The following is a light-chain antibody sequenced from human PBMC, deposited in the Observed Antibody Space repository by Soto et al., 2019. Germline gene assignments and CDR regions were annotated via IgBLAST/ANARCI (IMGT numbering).Light chain of an antibody. CDR2: GAS. J-gene: IGKJ2*01. CDR1: QSVSSTY. Sequence: EIVLTQSPGTLSLSPGERATLSCRASQSVSSTYLIWYQQKPGQAPRLLIYGASSRATGVPDRFSGGGSGTDFTLTINRLEPEDFAVYYCQQYGESSYAFGQGTKLQIK. CDR3: QQYGESSYA. V-gene: IGKV3-20*01.